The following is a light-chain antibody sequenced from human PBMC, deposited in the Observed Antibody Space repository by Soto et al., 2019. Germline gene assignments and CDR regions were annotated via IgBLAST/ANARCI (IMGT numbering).Light chain of an antibody. CDR3: HQTFTPPLT. CDR1: QSISNF. CDR2: AAS. V-gene: IGKV1-39*01. J-gene: IGKJ4*01. Sequence: DIEMTQSPSSLSASVGDSVTITCRASQSISNFLTWYRKSPGRAPELLIYAASTLQSGVPSRFSGSGSGKDFTLTIRSLQPEDFATYWCHQTFTPPLTFGGGTKVDIK.